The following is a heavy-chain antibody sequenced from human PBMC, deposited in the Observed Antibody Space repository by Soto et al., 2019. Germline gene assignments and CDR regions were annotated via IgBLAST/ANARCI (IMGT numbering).Heavy chain of an antibody. V-gene: IGHV1-69*01. CDR1: GGTFSSYA. J-gene: IGHJ6*02. Sequence: QVPLVQSVAEVKKPGSSVKVSCKASGGTFSSYAINWVRQAPGQGLEWMGGIIPIFGTANYAQKFQVRITITADESTSTVYLEVSSLRPEDTAFYYCARVRLRSAYSSDYYYSGMDVWGQGTTVTVSS. CDR2: IIPIFGTA. CDR3: ARVRLRSAYSSDYYYSGMDV. D-gene: IGHD3-22*01.